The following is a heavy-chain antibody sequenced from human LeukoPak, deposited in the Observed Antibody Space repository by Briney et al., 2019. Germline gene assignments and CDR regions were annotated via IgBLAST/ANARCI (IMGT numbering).Heavy chain of an antibody. V-gene: IGHV4-34*01. Sequence: SETLSLTCAVCGGSFSGYYWSWIRQPPGKGLEWIGEINHSGSTNYNPSLKGRVTISVDTSKNQFSLKLSSVTAADTAVYYCARNRRYWGQGTLVTVSS. CDR2: INHSGST. J-gene: IGHJ4*02. CDR3: ARNRRY. CDR1: GGSFSGYY.